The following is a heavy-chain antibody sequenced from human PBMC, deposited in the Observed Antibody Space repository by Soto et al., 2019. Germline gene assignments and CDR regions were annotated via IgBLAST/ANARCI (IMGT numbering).Heavy chain of an antibody. CDR1: GYTFTSYY. CDR3: AAEYYYGSSDPKGRID. J-gene: IGHJ4*02. D-gene: IGHD3-22*01. V-gene: IGHV1-46*01. Sequence: ASVKVSCKASGYTFTSYYMHWVRQAPGQGLEWMGIINPSGGSTSYAQKFQGRVTMTTDTSTSTAYMELRSLRSDDTAVYYCAAEYYYGSSDPKGRIDWGQGTLVTVSS. CDR2: INPSGGST.